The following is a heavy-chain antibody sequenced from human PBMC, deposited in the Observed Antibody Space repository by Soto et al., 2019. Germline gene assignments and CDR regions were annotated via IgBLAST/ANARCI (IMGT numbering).Heavy chain of an antibody. Sequence: GGSLRLSCAASGFTFSNAWMNWVRQAPGKGLEWVGRIKSKTDGGTTDYAAPVKGRFTISRDDSKNTLYLQMNSLKTEDTAVYYCTPELVAVADSGVGYWGQGTLVTVSS. J-gene: IGHJ4*02. CDR2: IKSKTDGGTT. CDR3: TPELVAVADSGVGY. V-gene: IGHV3-15*07. CDR1: GFTFSNAW. D-gene: IGHD6-19*01.